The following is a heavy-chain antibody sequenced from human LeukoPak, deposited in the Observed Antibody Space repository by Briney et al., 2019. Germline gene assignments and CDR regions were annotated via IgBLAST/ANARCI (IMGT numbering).Heavy chain of an antibody. CDR1: GFTFSSYE. CDR3: ARARVWIGELLDSVGYFDL. J-gene: IGHJ2*01. Sequence: GGSLRLSCAASGFTFSSYEMNWVRQAPGKGLEWVAIISYDGSNKYYADSVKGRFTISRDNSKNTLYLQMNSLRTEDTAVYYCARARVWIGELLDSVGYFDLWGRGTLVTVSS. D-gene: IGHD3-10*01. CDR2: ISYDGSNK. V-gene: IGHV3-30*03.